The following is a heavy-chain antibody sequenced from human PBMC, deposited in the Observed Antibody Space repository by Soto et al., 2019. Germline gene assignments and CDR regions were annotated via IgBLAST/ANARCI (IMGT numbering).Heavy chain of an antibody. V-gene: IGHV1-18*01. CDR1: GYTFTNFG. CDR2: ISAYNGNT. D-gene: IGHD3-16*01. CDR3: ARGGTPIDC. J-gene: IGHJ4*02. Sequence: ASVKVSCKTSGYTFTNFGLSWVRQAPGQGLEWMGWISAYNGNTNYAQNFQGRVTMTTDTSTSTAYMELRSLRSDDTAVYYCARGGTPIDCWGQGTLVTVSS.